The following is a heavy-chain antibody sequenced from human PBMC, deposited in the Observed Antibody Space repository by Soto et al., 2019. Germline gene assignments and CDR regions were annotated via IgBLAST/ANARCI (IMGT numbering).Heavy chain of an antibody. CDR2: MNPNSGNT. CDR1: GGTFSSYS. CDR3: ARGRYNWNDGHYYYYYMDV. J-gene: IGHJ6*03. V-gene: IGHV1-8*02. Sequence: ASVKVSWKASGGTFSSYSINWVRQATGQGLEWMGWMNPNSGNTGYAQKFQGRVTMTRNTSISTAYMELSSLRSEDTAVYYCARGRYNWNDGHYYYYYMDVWGKGTTVTVSS. D-gene: IGHD1-1*01.